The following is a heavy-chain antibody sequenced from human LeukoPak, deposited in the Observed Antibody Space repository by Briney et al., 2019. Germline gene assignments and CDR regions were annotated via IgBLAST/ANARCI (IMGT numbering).Heavy chain of an antibody. Sequence: SVKVSCTASGGTFSSYAISWVRQAPGQGLEWMGGIIPIFGTANYAQKFQGRVTMTRNTSISTAYMELSSLRSEDTAVYYCASGYCSSTSCRDYYGMDVWGQGTTVTVSS. CDR3: ASGYCSSTSCRDYYGMDV. CDR2: IIPIFGTA. D-gene: IGHD2-2*03. CDR1: GGTFSSYA. J-gene: IGHJ6*02. V-gene: IGHV1-69*05.